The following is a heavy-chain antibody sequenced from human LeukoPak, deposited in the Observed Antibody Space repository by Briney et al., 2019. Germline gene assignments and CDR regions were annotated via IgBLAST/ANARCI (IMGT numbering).Heavy chain of an antibody. Sequence: SETLSLTCTVSGGSISSGSYYWSWIRQPAGKGLEWIGRIYTSGSTNYNPSLKSRVTISVDTSKNQFSLKLSSVTAADTAVYYCAREPAVIRYNWFDPWGQGTLVTVSS. CDR1: GGSISSGSYY. D-gene: IGHD3-22*01. V-gene: IGHV4-61*02. J-gene: IGHJ5*02. CDR3: AREPAVIRYNWFDP. CDR2: IYTSGST.